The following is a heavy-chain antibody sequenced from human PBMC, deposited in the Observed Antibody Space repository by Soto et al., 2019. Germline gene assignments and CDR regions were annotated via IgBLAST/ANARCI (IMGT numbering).Heavy chain of an antibody. Sequence: QVQLQESGPGLVKPSQTLSLTCTVSGGSISSGGYYWSWIRQHPGKGLEWIGYIYYSGSTYYNPPLKSRVTISLDTSKSPFALKLSSVTAADTAVYYCARDRRGSGSYRNCFDPWGQGTLFTVSS. CDR2: IYYSGST. V-gene: IGHV4-31*03. CDR1: GGSISSGGYY. J-gene: IGHJ5*02. D-gene: IGHD3-10*01. CDR3: ARDRRGSGSYRNCFDP.